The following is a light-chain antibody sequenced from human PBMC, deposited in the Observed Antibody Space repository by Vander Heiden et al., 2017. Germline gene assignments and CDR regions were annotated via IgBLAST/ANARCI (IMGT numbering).Light chain of an antibody. CDR1: SSDVGGYNY. V-gene: IGLV2-14*03. Sequence: QSALPQPASVSGSPGQSITIPCNGTSSDVGGYNYVSWYQQRPGKAPELMIYDVSPRPSGVSNRFSGSKSGNTASLTISGLQAEDEADYYCSAYTSSHTLVFGGGTKLTVL. CDR3: SAYTSSHTLV. CDR2: DVS. J-gene: IGLJ3*02.